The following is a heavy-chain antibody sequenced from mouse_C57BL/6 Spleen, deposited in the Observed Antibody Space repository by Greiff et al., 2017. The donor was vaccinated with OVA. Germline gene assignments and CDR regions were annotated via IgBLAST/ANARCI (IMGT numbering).Heavy chain of an antibody. CDR2: IDPSDSYT. V-gene: IGHV1-50*01. CDR1: GYTFTSYW. J-gene: IGHJ2*01. Sequence: QVQLQQPGAELVKPGASVKLSCKASGYTFTSYWMQWVKQRPGQGLEWIGEIDPSDSYTNYNQKFKGKATLTVDTSSSTAYMQLSSLTSEDSAVYYCAHYYGSSRYYFDYWGQGTTLTVSS. D-gene: IGHD1-1*01. CDR3: AHYYGSSRYYFDY.